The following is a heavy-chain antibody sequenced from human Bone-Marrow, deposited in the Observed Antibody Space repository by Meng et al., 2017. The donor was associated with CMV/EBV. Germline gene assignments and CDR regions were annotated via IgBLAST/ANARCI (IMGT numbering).Heavy chain of an antibody. Sequence: GESLKISCAASGFTFSSYWMSWVRQVPGKGLEWVANIKQDGSEKYYVDSVKGRFTISRDNAKNSLYLQMNSLRAEDTDVYYCARALGSNNWGQGTLVTVSS. CDR3: ARALGSNN. CDR2: IKQDGSEK. CDR1: GFTFSSYW. J-gene: IGHJ4*02. V-gene: IGHV3-7*01. D-gene: IGHD2-15*01.